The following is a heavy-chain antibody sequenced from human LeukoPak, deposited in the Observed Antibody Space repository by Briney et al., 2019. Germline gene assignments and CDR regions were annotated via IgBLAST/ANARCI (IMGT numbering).Heavy chain of an antibody. V-gene: IGHV3-23*01. CDR2: ISDSGGST. J-gene: IGHJ4*02. CDR1: GFSFSNSW. D-gene: IGHD5-18*01. CDR3: ARHDSFIPY. Sequence: GGSLRLSCATSGFSFSNSWMHWVRQAPGKGLEWVSGISDSGGSTYYTDSVKGRFTISRDNSKNTVYLQMNNLRAEDTAVYFCARHDSFIPYWGQGSLVTVSS.